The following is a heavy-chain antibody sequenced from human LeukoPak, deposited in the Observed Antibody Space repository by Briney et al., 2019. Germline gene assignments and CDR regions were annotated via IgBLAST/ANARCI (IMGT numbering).Heavy chain of an antibody. CDR2: ISDSGGRT. V-gene: IGHV3-23*01. CDR1: GITLSNYG. Sequence: GGSLRLSCAVSGITLSNYGMSWVRQAPGKGLEWVAGISDSGGRTNYADSVKDRFTISRDNPKNTLYLQMNSLRAEDTAVYFCAKRGVVIRVILVGFHKEAYYFDSWGQRALVTVSS. CDR3: AKRGVVIRVILVGFHKEAYYFDS. J-gene: IGHJ4*02. D-gene: IGHD3-22*01.